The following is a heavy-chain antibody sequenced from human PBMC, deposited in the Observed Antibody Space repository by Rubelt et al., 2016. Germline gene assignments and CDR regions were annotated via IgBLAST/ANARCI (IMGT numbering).Heavy chain of an antibody. V-gene: IGHV2-5*08. D-gene: IGHD6-13*01. CDR1: GDSIIRSSHY. Sequence: QESGPGLVKPSETLSLTCSVSGDSIIRSSHYWVWIRQPPGKALEWLALIYWDDDKRYRPSLKSRLTITKGTSKNQVVLTMTNMDPVDTATYYCAHFDSPGIAAPSWGQGTPVTVSS. J-gene: IGHJ5*02. CDR3: AHFDSPGIAAPS. CDR2: IYWDDDK.